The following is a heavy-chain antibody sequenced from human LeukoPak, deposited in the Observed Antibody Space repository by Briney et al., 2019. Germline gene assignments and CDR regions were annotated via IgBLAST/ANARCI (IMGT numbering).Heavy chain of an antibody. V-gene: IGHV1-8*03. CDR2: MNPNSGNT. CDR3: ARGVTTVTTGKLDP. CDR1: GYTFTSYD. J-gene: IGHJ5*02. Sequence: ASVKVSCKASGYTFTSYDINWVRQATGQGLEWKGWMNPNSGNTGYAQKFQGRVTITRNTSISTAYMELSSLRSEDTAVYYCARGVTTVTTGKLDPWGQGTLVTVSS. D-gene: IGHD4-11*01.